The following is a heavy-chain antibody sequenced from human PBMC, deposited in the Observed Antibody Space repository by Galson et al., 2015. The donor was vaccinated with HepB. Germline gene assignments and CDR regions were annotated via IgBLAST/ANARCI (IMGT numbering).Heavy chain of an antibody. CDR2: ISGSGGST. D-gene: IGHD3-10*01. J-gene: IGHJ6*02. Sequence: SLRLSCAASGFTFSSYAMSWVRQAPGKGLEWVSAISGSGGSTYYADSVKGRFTISRDNSKNTLYLQMNSLRAEDTAVYYCAKDSWGVRGVIIGQDVWGQGTTVTVSS. V-gene: IGHV3-23*01. CDR1: GFTFSSYA. CDR3: AKDSWGVRGVIIGQDV.